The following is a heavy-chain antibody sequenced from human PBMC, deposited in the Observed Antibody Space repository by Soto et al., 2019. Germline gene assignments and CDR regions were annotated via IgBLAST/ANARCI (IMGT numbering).Heavy chain of an antibody. Sequence: SVNVSFRASGGPLSGYTISWVREATGQGLEFMGGIIPIFGTANYAQKFQGRVTITADESTSTAYMELSSLRSEDTAVYYCASALLYYYGSGSYYNDYYYYGMDVWVQGTTVTVSS. D-gene: IGHD3-10*01. CDR3: ASALLYYYGSGSYYNDYYYYGMDV. CDR1: GGPLSGYT. J-gene: IGHJ6*02. CDR2: IIPIFGTA. V-gene: IGHV1-69*01.